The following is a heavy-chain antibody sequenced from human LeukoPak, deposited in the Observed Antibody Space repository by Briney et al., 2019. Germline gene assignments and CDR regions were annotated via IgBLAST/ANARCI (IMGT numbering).Heavy chain of an antibody. CDR1: GGTFSSYA. J-gene: IGHJ4*02. CDR2: IIPIFGTA. Sequence: SVTVSCKASGGTFSSYAISWVRRAPGQGLEWMGGIIPIFGTANYAQKFQGRVTITADKSTSTAYMELSSLRSEDTAVYYCAREGLDCTNGVCYYDYWGQGTLVTVSS. V-gene: IGHV1-69*06. CDR3: AREGLDCTNGVCYYDY. D-gene: IGHD2-8*01.